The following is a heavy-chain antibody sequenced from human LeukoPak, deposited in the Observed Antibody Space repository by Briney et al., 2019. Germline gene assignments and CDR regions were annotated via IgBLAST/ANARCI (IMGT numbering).Heavy chain of an antibody. CDR1: GFTFSNYG. CDR3: CRDGYNYGFDY. Sequence: GGSLRLSCAASGFTFSNYGMHWVRQAPGKGLEWVAFIRYDGNNKYYADSVKGRFTISRDNSKNTLYLQMNSLRAEDTAIYYSCRDGYNYGFDYWGQGTLVTVSS. CDR2: IRYDGNNK. V-gene: IGHV3-30*02. J-gene: IGHJ4*02. D-gene: IGHD5-24*01.